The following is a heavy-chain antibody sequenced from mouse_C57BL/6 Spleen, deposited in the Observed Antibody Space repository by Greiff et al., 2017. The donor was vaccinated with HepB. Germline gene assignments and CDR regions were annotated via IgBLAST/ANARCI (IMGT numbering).Heavy chain of an antibody. J-gene: IGHJ1*03. CDR1: GYAFSSSW. D-gene: IGHD4-1*01. Sequence: VQLQQSGPEPVKPGASVKISCKASGYAFSSSWMNWVKQRPGKGLEWIGRIYPGDGDTNYNGKFKGKATLTADKSSSTAYMQLSSLTSEDSAVYFCARRVWDVRYFDVWGTGTTVTVSS. V-gene: IGHV1-82*01. CDR2: IYPGDGDT. CDR3: ARRVWDVRYFDV.